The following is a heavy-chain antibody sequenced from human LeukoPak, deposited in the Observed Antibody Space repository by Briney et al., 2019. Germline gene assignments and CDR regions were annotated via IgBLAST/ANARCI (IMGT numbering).Heavy chain of an antibody. D-gene: IGHD3-9*01. CDR3: ARVPPPNYDILTGYYDEYYFDY. Sequence: GASVKVSCKASGYTFTSYGISWVRQAPGQGLEWMGWISAYNGNTNYAQKLQGRVTMTTDTSTSTAYMELRSLRSDDTAAYYCARVPPPNYDILTGYYDEYYFDYWGQGTLVTVSS. CDR1: GYTFTSYG. V-gene: IGHV1-18*01. J-gene: IGHJ4*02. CDR2: ISAYNGNT.